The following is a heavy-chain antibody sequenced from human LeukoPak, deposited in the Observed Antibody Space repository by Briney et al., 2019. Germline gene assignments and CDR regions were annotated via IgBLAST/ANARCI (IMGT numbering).Heavy chain of an antibody. CDR2: INTNTGNP. J-gene: IGHJ5*02. CDR1: GYTFTSYA. CDR3: ARDPDYSNGVWFDP. D-gene: IGHD4-11*01. Sequence: ASVKVSCKASGYTFTSYAMNWVRQAPGQGLEWMGWINTNTGNPSYAQGFTGRFVFSLDTSVSTAYLQISSLKAEDTAVYYCARDPDYSNGVWFDPWGQGTLVTVSS. V-gene: IGHV7-4-1*02.